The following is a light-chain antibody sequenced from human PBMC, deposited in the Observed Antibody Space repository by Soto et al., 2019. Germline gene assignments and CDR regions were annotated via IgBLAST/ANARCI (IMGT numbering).Light chain of an antibody. J-gene: IGKJ5*01. Sequence: DIQMTQSPSSLSASVGDRVTITCLASQSVSSFLNWYQQKPGKAPNLLIYAASSLQSGVPSRFRGSGSGTEFTLTISSLQPEDFATYYCQSYNTDRPNFGQGTRLEIK. CDR1: QSVSSF. CDR3: QSYNTDRPN. V-gene: IGKV1-27*01. CDR2: AAS.